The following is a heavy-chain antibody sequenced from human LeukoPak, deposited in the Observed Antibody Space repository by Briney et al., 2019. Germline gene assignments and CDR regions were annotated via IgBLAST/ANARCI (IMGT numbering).Heavy chain of an antibody. D-gene: IGHD3-10*01. J-gene: IGHJ4*02. CDR3: ARVGYYASGPFSYFDY. Sequence: GGSLRLSCAASGFTFSSYEMNWVRQAPGKGLEWVAVISYDGSNEYYADSVKGRFTISRNNSKNTLYLQMHSLSVEDTAVYYCARVGYYASGPFSYFDYWGQGTLVTVS. V-gene: IGHV3-30-3*01. CDR2: ISYDGSNE. CDR1: GFTFSSYE.